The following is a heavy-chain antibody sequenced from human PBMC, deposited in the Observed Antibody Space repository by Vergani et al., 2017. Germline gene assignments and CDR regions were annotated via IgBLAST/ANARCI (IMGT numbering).Heavy chain of an antibody. CDR3: AKTQAHYYDNGVFDY. J-gene: IGHJ4*02. CDR1: GFTFDDYT. D-gene: IGHD3-22*01. CDR2: ISWDGGST. Sequence: EVQLVESGGVVVQPGGSLRLSCAASGFTFDDYTMHWVRHAPGKGLEWVSLISWDGGSTYYADSVKGRFSISRDNSKNSLYLQMNSLRTEDTALYYCAKTQAHYYDNGVFDYWGQGTLVTVSS. V-gene: IGHV3-43*01.